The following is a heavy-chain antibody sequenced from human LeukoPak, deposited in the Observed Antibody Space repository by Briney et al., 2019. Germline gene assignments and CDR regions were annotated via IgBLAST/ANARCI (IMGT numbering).Heavy chain of an antibody. D-gene: IGHD6-19*01. CDR3: ASGVYSSGWYLDY. J-gene: IGHJ4*02. V-gene: IGHV3-33*01. CDR1: AFPFSSYG. CDR2: IWHDGSHK. Sequence: GGSLRLSCAASAFPFSSYGMHWVRQAPGKGLEWVAVIWHDGSHKYYADSVTGRFTISRDNSKNSLYLQMNSLRAEDTAIYYCASGVYSSGWYLDYWGQGTLVTVSS.